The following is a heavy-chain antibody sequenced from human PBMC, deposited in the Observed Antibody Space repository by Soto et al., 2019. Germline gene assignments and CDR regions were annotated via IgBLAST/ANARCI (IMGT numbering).Heavy chain of an antibody. CDR1: GFNFGSYF. CDR3: SKDDAGSIDY. J-gene: IGHJ4*02. Sequence: GGSLRLSCAASGFNFGSYFMHWVRRSPGKGLEWISLISHNGKSTYYAGSVKGRFTISRDNSKNSLYLQMYSLRSEDTAFYYCSKDDAGSIDYWGQGTLVTVSS. CDR2: ISHNGKST. D-gene: IGHD3-10*01. V-gene: IGHV3-43*01.